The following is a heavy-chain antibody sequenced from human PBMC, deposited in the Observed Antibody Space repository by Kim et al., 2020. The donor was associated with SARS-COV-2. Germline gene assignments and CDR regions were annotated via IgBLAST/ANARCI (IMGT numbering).Heavy chain of an antibody. CDR1: GFTFSSYG. Sequence: GGSLRLSCAASGFTFSSYGMHWVRQAPGKGLEWVAVIWYDGSNKYYADSVKGRFTISRDNSKNTLYLQMNSLRAEDTAVYYCARDLVDLYYFDYWGQGTLVTVSS. CDR3: ARDLVDLYYFDY. CDR2: IWYDGSNK. V-gene: IGHV3-33*01. J-gene: IGHJ4*02. D-gene: IGHD2-21*01.